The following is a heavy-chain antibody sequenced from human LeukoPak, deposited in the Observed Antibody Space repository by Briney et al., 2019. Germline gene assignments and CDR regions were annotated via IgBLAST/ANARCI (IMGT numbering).Heavy chain of an antibody. V-gene: IGHV4-34*01. J-gene: IGHJ4*02. CDR1: GGSFSGYY. Sequence: SETLSLTCAVYGGSFSGYYWSWIRQPPGKGLEWIGEINHSGSTNYNPSLKSRVTISVDTSKNQFSLKLSSVTAADTAVYYCARSWYSSSWVDYWGQGTLVTVSS. CDR2: INHSGST. D-gene: IGHD6-13*01. CDR3: ARSWYSSSWVDY.